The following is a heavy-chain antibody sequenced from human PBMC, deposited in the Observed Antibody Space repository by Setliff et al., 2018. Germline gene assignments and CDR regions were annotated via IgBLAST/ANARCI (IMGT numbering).Heavy chain of an antibody. Sequence: KPSETLSLTCTVSDDSFTSSRYYWGWIRQAPGSGLEWIGSISYSGTPYYNASVESRVTISIDTSRNQFSLELRSVTVADTATYFCARGLIAYASWYPNKHTYYYYMDVWGKGTTVTV. CDR1: DDSFTSSRYY. D-gene: IGHD6-13*01. V-gene: IGHV4-39*01. J-gene: IGHJ6*03. CDR2: ISYSGTP. CDR3: ARGLIAYASWYPNKHTYYYYMDV.